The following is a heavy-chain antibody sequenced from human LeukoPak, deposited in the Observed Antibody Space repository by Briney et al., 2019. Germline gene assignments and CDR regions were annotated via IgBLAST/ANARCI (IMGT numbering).Heavy chain of an antibody. D-gene: IGHD2-2*01. J-gene: IGHJ4*02. V-gene: IGHV3-23*01. Sequence: PGGSLRLSCAASGFTFSSYAMSWVRQAPGKGLEWVSAISGSGGSTYYADSVKGRFTISRDNSKNTLYLQMNSLRAEDTAVYYCARSDIVVVPAATIDYWGQGTLVTVSS. CDR3: ARSDIVVVPAATIDY. CDR2: ISGSGGST. CDR1: GFTFSSYA.